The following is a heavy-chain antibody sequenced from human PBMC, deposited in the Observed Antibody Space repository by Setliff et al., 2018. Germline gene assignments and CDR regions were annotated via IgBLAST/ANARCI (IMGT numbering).Heavy chain of an antibody. D-gene: IGHD3-22*01. CDR1: GFSITNGYY. Sequence: SETLSLTCAVSGFSITNGYYWGWIRQSPGKGLEWIGNIFQSGITFYNPSLKSRVTMSIDTSKNQFSLKLKSVTAADTAVYYCARLYHNDNSADFRRAPFDVWGQGMMVTVSS. CDR3: ARLYHNDNSADFRRAPFDV. V-gene: IGHV4-38-2*01. CDR2: IFQSGIT. J-gene: IGHJ3*01.